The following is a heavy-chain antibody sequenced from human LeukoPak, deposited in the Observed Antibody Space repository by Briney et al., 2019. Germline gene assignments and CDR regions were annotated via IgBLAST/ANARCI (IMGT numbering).Heavy chain of an antibody. CDR1: GYTFTSYD. J-gene: IGHJ6*03. Sequence: ASVKVSCKASGYTFTSYDINWVRQATGQGLEWMGWMNPNSGNTGYAQKFQGRVTITRNTSISTAYMELSSLRSEDTAVYYCARGTTGTSLRSYYYCYMDVWGKGTTVTVSS. CDR3: ARGTTGTSLRSYYYCYMDV. V-gene: IGHV1-8*03. CDR2: MNPNSGNT. D-gene: IGHD1-1*01.